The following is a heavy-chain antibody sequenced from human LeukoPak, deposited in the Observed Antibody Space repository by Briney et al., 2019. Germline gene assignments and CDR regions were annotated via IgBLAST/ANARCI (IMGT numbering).Heavy chain of an antibody. CDR3: ARDPGSNYALDY. CDR1: GFTFSSYA. V-gene: IGHV3-30-3*01. J-gene: IGHJ4*02. D-gene: IGHD4-11*01. CDR2: VSYDGSNK. Sequence: GGSLRLSCAASGFTFSSYAMSWVRQAPGKGLEWVAVVSYDGSNKYYADSVKGRFTISRDNSKNTLYLQMNSLRAEDTAVYYCARDPGSNYALDYWGQGTLVTVSS.